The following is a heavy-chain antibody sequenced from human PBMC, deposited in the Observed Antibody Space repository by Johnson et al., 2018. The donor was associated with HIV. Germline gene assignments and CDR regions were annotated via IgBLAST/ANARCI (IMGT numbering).Heavy chain of an antibody. Sequence: QVQLVASGGGLVKPGGSLRLSCAASRFTFSTYAMHWVRQAPGKGLEWVAVISYDGSNKYYADSVTGRFTISRDNSKNTLYLQMNSLRVEDTAVYYCAKSPGKDHGGNSGAFDIWGQGTMVTVSS. CDR2: ISYDGSNK. CDR3: AKSPGKDHGGNSGAFDI. CDR1: RFTFSTYA. J-gene: IGHJ3*02. D-gene: IGHD4-23*01. V-gene: IGHV3-30*04.